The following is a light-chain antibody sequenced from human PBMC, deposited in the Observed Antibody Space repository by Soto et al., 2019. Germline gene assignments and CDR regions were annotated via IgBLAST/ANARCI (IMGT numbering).Light chain of an antibody. V-gene: IGKV3-15*01. Sequence: EIVMTQSPATLSVSPGERATLSCRASQSVSSNLAWYQQKPGRAPRLLIDGASTRATGIPVRFRGSGSGTEFTLTISSLQSEDFAVYYCQQYNNWPPFTFGPGTKVDL. CDR2: GAS. CDR1: QSVSSN. J-gene: IGKJ3*01. CDR3: QQYNNWPPFT.